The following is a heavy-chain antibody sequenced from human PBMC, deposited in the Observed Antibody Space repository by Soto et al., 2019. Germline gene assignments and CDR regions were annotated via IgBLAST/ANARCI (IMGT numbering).Heavy chain of an antibody. D-gene: IGHD6-19*01. V-gene: IGHV1-2*04. Sequence: ASVKVSCKASGYTFTGYYMHWVRQAPGQGLEWMGWINPNSGGTYYAQKFQGWVTMTRDTSISTAYMELSRLRSDDTAVYYCARGYSSGWHGAYYYYGMDVWGQGTTVTVSS. CDR1: GYTFTGYY. J-gene: IGHJ6*02. CDR3: ARGYSSGWHGAYYYYGMDV. CDR2: INPNSGGT.